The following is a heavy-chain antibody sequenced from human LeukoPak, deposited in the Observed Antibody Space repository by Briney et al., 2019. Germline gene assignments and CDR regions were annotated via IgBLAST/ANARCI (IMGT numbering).Heavy chain of an antibody. CDR2: IYYSGST. CDR3: ARAHVPAALHYHYYGMDV. V-gene: IGHV4-59*01. Sequence: SETLSLTCTVSGGSISSYYWSWIRQPPGKGLEWIGYIYYSGSTNYNPSLKSRVTISVDTSKNQFSLKLSSVTAADTAVYYCARAHVPAALHYHYYGMDVWGQGTTVTVSS. CDR1: GGSISSYY. D-gene: IGHD2-2*01. J-gene: IGHJ6*02.